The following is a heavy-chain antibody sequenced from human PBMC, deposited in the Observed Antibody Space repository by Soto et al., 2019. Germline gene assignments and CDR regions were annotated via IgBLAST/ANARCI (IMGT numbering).Heavy chain of an antibody. CDR3: AKDSGCSSTSCYESGPQDDYGMDV. J-gene: IGHJ6*02. V-gene: IGHV3-43*01. CDR2: ISWDGGST. Sequence: GGSLRLSCAASGFTFDDYTMHWVRQAPGKGLEWVSLISWDGGSTYYADSVKGRFTISRDNSKNSLYLQMNSLRTEDTALYSYAKDSGCSSTSCYESGPQDDYGMDVWGQGTTVTVSS. CDR1: GFTFDDYT. D-gene: IGHD2-2*01.